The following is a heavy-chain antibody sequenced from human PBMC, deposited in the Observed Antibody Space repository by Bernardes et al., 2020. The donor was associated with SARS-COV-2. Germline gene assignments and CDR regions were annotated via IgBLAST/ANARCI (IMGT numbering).Heavy chain of an antibody. V-gene: IGHV3-11*01. CDR2: ISSSGSTI. CDR1: GFTFSDYY. Sequence: GSLRLSCAASGFTFSDYYMSWIRQAPGKGLEWVSYISSSGSTIYYADSVKGRFTISRDNAKNSLYLQMNSLRAEDTAVYYCASAPGRGYSYGYVRDYYYYGMDVWGQGTTVTVSS. CDR3: ASAPGRGYSYGYVRDYYYYGMDV. D-gene: IGHD5-18*01. J-gene: IGHJ6*02.